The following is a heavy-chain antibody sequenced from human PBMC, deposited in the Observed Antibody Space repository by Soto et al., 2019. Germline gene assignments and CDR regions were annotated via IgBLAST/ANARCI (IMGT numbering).Heavy chain of an antibody. V-gene: IGHV3-15*01. D-gene: IGHD2-2*01. CDR3: STQGGSTSPLDY. J-gene: IGHJ4*02. CDR2: IKSKTDGGTT. Sequence: EVQLVESGGGLVKPGGSLRLSCAASGFTFSNAWMSWVRQAPGKGLKWVGRIKSKTDGGTTDYAAPVKGRFTISRDGSKNPLYLQMNSIKTDDTAVDYCSTQGGSTSPLDYWGQGNLVTFSA. CDR1: GFTFSNAW.